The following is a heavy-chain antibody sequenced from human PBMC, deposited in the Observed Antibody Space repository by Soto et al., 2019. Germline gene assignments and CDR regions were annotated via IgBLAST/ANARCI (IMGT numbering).Heavy chain of an antibody. J-gene: IGHJ4*02. D-gene: IGHD3-3*01. CDR1: GFTFSSYA. Sequence: GGSLRLSCAASGFTFSSYAMSWVRQAPGKGLEWVSAISGSGGSTYYADSVKGRFTISRDNSKNTLYLQMNSLRAEDTVVYYCAKNVLRFLEWLSNWGQGTLVTVSS. CDR2: ISGSGGST. CDR3: AKNVLRFLEWLSN. V-gene: IGHV3-23*01.